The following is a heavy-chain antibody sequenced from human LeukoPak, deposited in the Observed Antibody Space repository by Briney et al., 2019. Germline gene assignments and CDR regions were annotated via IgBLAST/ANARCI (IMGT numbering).Heavy chain of an antibody. Sequence: SETLSLTCTVSGGSVSSGSYYWSWIRQPPGKGLEWIGYIYYSGSTNYNPSLKSRVTISVDTSKNQYSLKLSSVTAADTAVYYCAREEARIQLWLEYYFDYWGQGTLVTVSS. D-gene: IGHD5-18*01. V-gene: IGHV4-61*01. J-gene: IGHJ4*02. CDR3: AREEARIQLWLEYYFDY. CDR1: GGSVSSGSYY. CDR2: IYYSGST.